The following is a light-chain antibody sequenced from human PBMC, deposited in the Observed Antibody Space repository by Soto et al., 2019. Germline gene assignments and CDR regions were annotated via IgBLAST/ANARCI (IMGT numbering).Light chain of an antibody. J-gene: IGKJ4*01. Sequence: EIVMTQSPATLSVSPGERATLSCRASQSVSSNLAWYQQKPGQAPRLLIYGASTRATGIPARFSGSGSGTELTLTITSLQSEDFAVYYCQQYNNWPPLGIGGGNKVEIK. CDR1: QSVSSN. CDR3: QQYNNWPPLG. CDR2: GAS. V-gene: IGKV3-15*01.